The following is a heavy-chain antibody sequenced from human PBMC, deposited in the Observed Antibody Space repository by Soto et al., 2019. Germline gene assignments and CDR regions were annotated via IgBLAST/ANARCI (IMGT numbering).Heavy chain of an antibody. J-gene: IGHJ4*02. D-gene: IGHD3-10*01. CDR2: INGGSGNT. Sequence: ASVKVSCKSSGFTFTSYAIHWLRQAPGQRPQWMGWINGGSGNTKYSPDFQGRVPFTRDTFATTAYLELSSLRSEDTAVYYCARVPPWGNSAGDYYIQHYDSWGQGTPVTVSS. CDR1: GFTFTSYA. CDR3: ARVPPWGNSAGDYYIQHYDS. V-gene: IGHV1-3*01.